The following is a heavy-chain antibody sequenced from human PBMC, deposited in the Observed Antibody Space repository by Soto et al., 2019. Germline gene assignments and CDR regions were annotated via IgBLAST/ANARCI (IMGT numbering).Heavy chain of an antibody. Sequence: GGSLRLSCATSGFPFNDYYMTWIRQAPGKGLEWLSHISPKSTFRNYADSVKGRFTISRDNTESSLFLQMNSLGVDDTAVYSCVRGGGGGLFEHWGQGVLVTVSS. V-gene: IGHV3-11*06. D-gene: IGHD2-21*01. CDR3: VRGGGGGLFEH. CDR1: GFPFNDYY. CDR2: ISPKSTFR. J-gene: IGHJ4*02.